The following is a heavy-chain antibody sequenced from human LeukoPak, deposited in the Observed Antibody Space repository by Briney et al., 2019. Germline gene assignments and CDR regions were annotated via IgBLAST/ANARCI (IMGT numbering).Heavy chain of an antibody. CDR3: ARGEAGSYSSGWYTLDY. CDR1: GGSISSYY. Sequence: VKPSETLSLTCTVSGGSISSYYWSWIRQPPGKGLEWIGYIYYSGSTNYNPSLKSRVTISVDTSKNQFSLKLSSVTAADTAVYYCARGEAGSYSSGWYTLDYWGQGTLVTVSS. CDR2: IYYSGST. D-gene: IGHD6-19*01. J-gene: IGHJ4*02. V-gene: IGHV4-59*01.